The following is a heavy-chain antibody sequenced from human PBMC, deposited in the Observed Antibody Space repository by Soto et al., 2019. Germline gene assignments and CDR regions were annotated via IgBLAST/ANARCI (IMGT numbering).Heavy chain of an antibody. CDR1: GGTFSSYA. J-gene: IGHJ3*02. D-gene: IGHD1-26*01. Sequence: SVKVSCKASGGTFSSYAISWVRQAPGQGLEWMGGIIPIFGTANYAQKFQGRVTITADKSTSTAYMDLSSLRSEDTAVYYCARDMVGATFFPLSAFDICGQGTMGTVSS. CDR3: ARDMVGATFFPLSAFDI. CDR2: IIPIFGTA. V-gene: IGHV1-69*06.